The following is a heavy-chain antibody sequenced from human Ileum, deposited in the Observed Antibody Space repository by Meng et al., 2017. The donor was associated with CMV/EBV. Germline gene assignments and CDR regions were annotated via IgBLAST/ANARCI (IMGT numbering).Heavy chain of an antibody. CDR3: ARDTGTTGTGSLFDY. J-gene: IGHJ4*02. Sequence: VQLQESGPGLLKPPGTLSLTCPVSGGSIGSYYWNWIRQPDGKELEWIGRIHTTDSTNYNPSFKSRVTISVDTSKNQFSLKLTSMTAADTAVYYCARDTGTTGTGSLFDYWGQGILVTVSS. D-gene: IGHD1-1*01. V-gene: IGHV4-4*07. CDR1: GGSIGSYY. CDR2: IHTTDST.